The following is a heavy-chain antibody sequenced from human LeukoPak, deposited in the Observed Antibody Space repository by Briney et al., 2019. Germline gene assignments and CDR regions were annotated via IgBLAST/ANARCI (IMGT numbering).Heavy chain of an antibody. CDR2: IIPILGIA. J-gene: IGHJ4*02. V-gene: IGHV1-69*02. CDR3: ARGGLGMTTVTKFDY. Sequence: ASVKVSCKASGGTFSSYTISWVRQAPGQGLEWMGRIIPILGIANYAQKFQGRVTITADKSTSTAYIELSSLRSEDTAVYYCARGGLGMTTVTKFDYWGQGTLVTVSS. CDR1: GGTFSSYT. D-gene: IGHD4-17*01.